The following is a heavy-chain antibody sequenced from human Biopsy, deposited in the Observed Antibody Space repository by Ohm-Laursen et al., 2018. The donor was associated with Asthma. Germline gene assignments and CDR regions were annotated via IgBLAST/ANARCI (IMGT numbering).Heavy chain of an antibody. V-gene: IGHV3-21*01. Sequence: SLRLSCAASGFDFSDYTMNWVRQAPGKGLEWVSSISSLSRYKYYSDSLRGRFTISRDNAKNSLYLQMNSLRAEDTAVYYCTRREYSDSRISPLDLWGHGTMVTVSS. J-gene: IGHJ3*01. CDR3: TRREYSDSRISPLDL. CDR2: ISSLSRYK. D-gene: IGHD3-22*01. CDR1: GFDFSDYT.